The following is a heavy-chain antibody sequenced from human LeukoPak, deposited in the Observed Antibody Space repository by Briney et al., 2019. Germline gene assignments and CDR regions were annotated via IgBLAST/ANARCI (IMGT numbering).Heavy chain of an antibody. V-gene: IGHV3-23*01. J-gene: IGHJ4*02. Sequence: GGSLRLSCAASGFSFTSYAMSWVRQAPGKGLEWVSGISGSGGSTYYADSVKGRFTISRDNSKNTLYLQMNSLRAEDTAVYYCAKAGGGIAVDSPIDYWGQGTLVTVSS. CDR3: AKAGGGIAVDSPIDY. CDR1: GFSFTSYA. CDR2: ISGSGGST. D-gene: IGHD6-19*01.